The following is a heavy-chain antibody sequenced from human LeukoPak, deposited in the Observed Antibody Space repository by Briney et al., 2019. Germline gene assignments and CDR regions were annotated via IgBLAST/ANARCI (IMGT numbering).Heavy chain of an antibody. V-gene: IGHV4-34*01. CDR3: ARFKMVRGVDYYYYMDV. CDR1: GGSFSGYY. Sequence: ASETLSLTCAVYGGSFSGYYWSWIRQPPGKGLEWIGEINHSGSTNYNPSLKSRVTISVDTSKNQFSLKLSSVTAADTAVYYCARFKMVRGVDYYYYMDVWGKGTTVTVSS. CDR2: INHSGST. J-gene: IGHJ6*03. D-gene: IGHD3-10*01.